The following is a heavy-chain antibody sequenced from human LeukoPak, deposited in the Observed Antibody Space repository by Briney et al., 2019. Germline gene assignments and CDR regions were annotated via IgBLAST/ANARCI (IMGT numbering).Heavy chain of an antibody. V-gene: IGHV3-30-3*01. Sequence: GGSLRLSCAASGFTFSSYAMHWVRQAPGKGLEWVAVISYDGSNKYYADSVKGRFTISRDNSKNTLYLQMNSLRAEDTAVYYCARDNPLLWFGELLSDYYYGMDVWGQGTTVTVSS. CDR1: GFTFSSYA. CDR3: ARDNPLLWFGELLSDYYYGMDV. D-gene: IGHD3-10*01. J-gene: IGHJ6*02. CDR2: ISYDGSNK.